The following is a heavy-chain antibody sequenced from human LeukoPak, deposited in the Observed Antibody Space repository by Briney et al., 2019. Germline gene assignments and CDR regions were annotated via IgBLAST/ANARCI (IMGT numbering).Heavy chain of an antibody. V-gene: IGHV3-23*01. CDR2: ITGSGGGT. D-gene: IGHD3-10*01. J-gene: IGHJ4*02. CDR1: GFTFSSYA. Sequence: GGSLRLSCAASGFTFSSYALSWVRQAPGERLEWISAITGSGGGTYYADSVKGRFTISRDNAKNSLYLQMNSLRAEDTAVYYCASMGWFGELLSKYYFDYWGQGTLVTVSS. CDR3: ASMGWFGELLSKYYFDY.